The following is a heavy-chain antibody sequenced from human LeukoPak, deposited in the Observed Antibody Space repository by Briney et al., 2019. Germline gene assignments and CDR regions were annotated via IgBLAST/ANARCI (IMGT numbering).Heavy chain of an antibody. J-gene: IGHJ4*02. CDR1: GGSISSYY. Sequence: SETLSLTCTVSGGSISSYYWSWIRQPAGKGLEWIGRIYTSGSTNYNPSLKSRVTMSVDTSKNQFSLKLSSVTAADTAVYYCARVKWDIVVVPAATFFDSWGQGTLVTVSS. CDR2: IYTSGST. D-gene: IGHD2-2*01. CDR3: ARVKWDIVVVPAATFFDS. V-gene: IGHV4-4*07.